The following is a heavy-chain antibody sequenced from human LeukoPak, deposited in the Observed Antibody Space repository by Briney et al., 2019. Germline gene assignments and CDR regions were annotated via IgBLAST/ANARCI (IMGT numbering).Heavy chain of an antibody. J-gene: IGHJ6*02. V-gene: IGHV1-2*06. CDR1: GYTFTSYY. CDR2: INPNSGGT. D-gene: IGHD2-8*01. Sequence: ASVKVSCKASGYTFTSYYMHWVRQAPGQGLEWMGRINPNSGGTNYAQKFQGRVTMTRDTSISTAYMELSRLRSDDTAVYYCARDQDIVLMVYAPGGGYYGMDVWGQGTTVTVSS. CDR3: ARDQDIVLMVYAPGGGYYGMDV.